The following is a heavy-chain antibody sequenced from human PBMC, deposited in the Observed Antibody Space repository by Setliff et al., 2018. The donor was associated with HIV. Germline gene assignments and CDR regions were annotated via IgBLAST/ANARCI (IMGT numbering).Heavy chain of an antibody. CDR3: ARVPVSNYYYYMDV. V-gene: IGHV1-18*01. CDR2: VSAYNGKT. CDR1: GDTFNRFG. Sequence: ASVKVSCKASGDTFNRFGFTWVRQAPGQGLEWMGWVSAYNGKTRFAQNFQDRVAMTTDISTSTAYMELRSLRSADSAVYYCARVPVSNYYYYMDVWGKGTTVTVSS. J-gene: IGHJ6*03.